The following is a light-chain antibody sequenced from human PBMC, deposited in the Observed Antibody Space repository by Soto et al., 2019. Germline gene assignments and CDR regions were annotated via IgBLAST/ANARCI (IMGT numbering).Light chain of an antibody. CDR3: QQYGGSPRT. V-gene: IGKV3D-11*01. CDR2: DAS. Sequence: EIVLTQSPATLSLSPGERATLSCRASQGVSSYLAWYQQKPGQAPRLLIYDASNRATGIPARFSGSGPGTDFTLTISSLEPEDFAVYYCQQYGGSPRTFGQGTKVDI. CDR1: QGVSSY. J-gene: IGKJ1*01.